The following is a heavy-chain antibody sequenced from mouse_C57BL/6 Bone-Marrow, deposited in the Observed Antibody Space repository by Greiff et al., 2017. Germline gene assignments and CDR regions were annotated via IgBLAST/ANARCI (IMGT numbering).Heavy chain of an antibody. Sequence: EVNVVESGGGLVQPGESLKLSCESNEYEFPSHDMSWVRKTPEKRLELVAAINSDGGSTYYPDTMERRFIISRDNTKKTLYLQMSRLRSEDTALYYCARPDGNYPDGYWGQGTTLTVSS. CDR2: INSDGGST. V-gene: IGHV5-2*01. CDR3: ARPDGNYPDGY. D-gene: IGHD2-1*01. J-gene: IGHJ2*01. CDR1: EYEFPSHD.